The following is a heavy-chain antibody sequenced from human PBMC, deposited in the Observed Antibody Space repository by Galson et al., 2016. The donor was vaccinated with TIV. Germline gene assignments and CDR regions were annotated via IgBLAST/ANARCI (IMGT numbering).Heavy chain of an antibody. CDR1: GFTFSSYA. CDR3: ARELRWRGPSYGHHSVFDH. J-gene: IGHJ4*02. CDR2: ISAGGGNE. V-gene: IGHV3-23*01. D-gene: IGHD5-18*01. Sequence: LRLSCAASGFTFSSYAMSWVRQAPGKGPEWVSAISAGGGNEYYADSVKGRFISSRDDSKNILYLQMNSLRVEDTAIYYCARELRWRGPSYGHHSVFDHWGQGALVTVSS.